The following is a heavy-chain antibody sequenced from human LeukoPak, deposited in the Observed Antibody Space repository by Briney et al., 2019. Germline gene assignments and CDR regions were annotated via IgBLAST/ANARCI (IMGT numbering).Heavy chain of an antibody. CDR3: ARLSGGFDY. J-gene: IGHJ4*02. V-gene: IGHV5-51*01. CDR1: GYTFTTYW. Sequence: GESLKISCKGSGYTFTTYWIAWVRRMPGKGLEWMGVIYPSDSDTRYSPSFHGQVTISADKSISTAYLQWSSLRASDTAMYYCARLSGGFDYWGQGTLVTVSS. D-gene: IGHD7-27*01. CDR2: IYPSDSDT.